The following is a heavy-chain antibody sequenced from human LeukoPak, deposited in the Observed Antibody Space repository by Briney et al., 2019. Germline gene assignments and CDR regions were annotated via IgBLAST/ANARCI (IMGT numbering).Heavy chain of an antibody. J-gene: IGHJ4*02. V-gene: IGHV3-23*01. D-gene: IGHD2-2*01. Sequence: GGSLRLSCAASGFTFSSYGMSWVRQAPGKGLEWASAISGSGGSTYYADSVKGRFTISRDNSKNTLYLQMNSLRAEDTAVYYCAKEGWVVPAAHFDYWGQGTLVTVSS. CDR2: ISGSGGST. CDR3: AKEGWVVPAAHFDY. CDR1: GFTFSSYG.